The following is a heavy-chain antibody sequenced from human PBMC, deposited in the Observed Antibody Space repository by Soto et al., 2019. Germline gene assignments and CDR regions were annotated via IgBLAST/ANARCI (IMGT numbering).Heavy chain of an antibody. CDR2: IIPIFGTA. CDR1: GGTFSSYA. D-gene: IGHD2-2*01. CDR3: ARGDQLLLMPNWFDP. J-gene: IGHJ5*02. Sequence: SVKVSWKASGGTFSSYAISWVRQAPGQGLEWMGGIIPIFGTANYAQKFQGRVTITADKSTSTAYMELSSLRSEDTAVYYCARGDQLLLMPNWFDPWGQGTLVTVSS. V-gene: IGHV1-69*06.